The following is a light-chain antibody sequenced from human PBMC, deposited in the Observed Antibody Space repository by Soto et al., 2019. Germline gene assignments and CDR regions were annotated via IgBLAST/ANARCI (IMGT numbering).Light chain of an antibody. CDR1: QSLLHRNGYNY. Sequence: DIVMTQSPLSLPVTPGEPASISCRSSQSLLHRNGYNYLDWYMQKPGQSPQLLIYLGSNRASGVPDRFSGSGSGTDFTLKISRVEAEDVGIYYCMQTLKFWTFGQGTKVEIK. CDR2: LGS. V-gene: IGKV2-28*01. J-gene: IGKJ1*01. CDR3: MQTLKFWT.